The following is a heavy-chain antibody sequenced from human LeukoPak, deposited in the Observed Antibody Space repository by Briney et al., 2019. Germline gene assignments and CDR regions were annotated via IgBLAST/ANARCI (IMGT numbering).Heavy chain of an antibody. CDR1: GFTFDDYA. D-gene: IGHD6-19*01. V-gene: IGHV3-9*03. CDR2: ISWNSGSI. J-gene: IGHJ5*02. Sequence: GGSLRLSCAASGFTFDDYAVHWVRQAPGKGLEWVSGISWNSGSIGYADSVKGRFTISRDNAKNSLYLQMNSLRAEDMALYYCAKGLSSGWLDWFDPWGQGTLVTASS. CDR3: AKGLSSGWLDWFDP.